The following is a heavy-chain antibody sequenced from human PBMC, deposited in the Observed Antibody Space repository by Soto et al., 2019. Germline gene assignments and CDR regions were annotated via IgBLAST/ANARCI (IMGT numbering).Heavy chain of an antibody. CDR1: EFTFRSYA. J-gene: IGHJ6*02. CDR3: ARDPPDFSSSWFGMDV. V-gene: IGHV3-23*01. Sequence: GGAPRLSCVVSEFTFRSYAMSWVRQAPGKGLEWVSGISVGGSNTYYADSVKGRFTISRDNSKNTLYLQMNSLRAEDTAVYFCARDPPDFSSSWFGMDVWGQGTTVTVSS. CDR2: ISVGGSNT. D-gene: IGHD6-13*01.